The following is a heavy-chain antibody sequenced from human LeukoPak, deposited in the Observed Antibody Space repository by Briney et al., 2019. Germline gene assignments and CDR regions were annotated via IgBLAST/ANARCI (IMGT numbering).Heavy chain of an antibody. CDR1: GYLFPKCW. D-gene: IGHD3-16*01. CDR2: IFPGDSET. V-gene: IGHV5-51*01. CDR3: ARHPWGRKVANY. J-gene: IGHJ4*02. Sequence: GESLHIPCKGSGYLFPKCWIGWVRQMPGKGLEWMGIIFPGDSETTYSQSFQGQVTISTDKSIPTAYLQVDSLRASDTAMYVCARHPWGRKVANYWGQGTLVTVSS.